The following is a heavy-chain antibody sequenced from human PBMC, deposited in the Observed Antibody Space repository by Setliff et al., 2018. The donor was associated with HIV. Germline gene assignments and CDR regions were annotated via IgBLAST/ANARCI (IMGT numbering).Heavy chain of an antibody. CDR2: TNQVESEK. D-gene: IGHD3-10*01. V-gene: IGHV3-7*01. J-gene: IGHJ6*02. CDR3: ARKLRPGHGVDV. Sequence: PGGSLRLSCAASGFTFSSFWMSWVRQAPGKGLEWVANTNQVESEKYYVDSVKGRFTISRDNAENSLYLQMNSLRADDTATYYCARKLRPGHGVDVWGQGTTVTAP. CDR1: GFTFSSFW.